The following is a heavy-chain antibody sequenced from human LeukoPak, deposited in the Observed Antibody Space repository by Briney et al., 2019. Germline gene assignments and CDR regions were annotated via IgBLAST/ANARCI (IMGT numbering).Heavy chain of an antibody. CDR1: GYTFTSYA. CDR2: INAGNGNT. D-gene: IGHD6-19*01. Sequence: ASVKVSCKASGYTFTSYAMHWVRQAPGQRLEWMGWINAGNGNTKYSQNFQGRVTITRDTSASTAYMELSSLRSEDTAVYYCARVGLQWLAFDYWGQGTLVTVSS. J-gene: IGHJ4*02. CDR3: ARVGLQWLAFDY. V-gene: IGHV1-3*01.